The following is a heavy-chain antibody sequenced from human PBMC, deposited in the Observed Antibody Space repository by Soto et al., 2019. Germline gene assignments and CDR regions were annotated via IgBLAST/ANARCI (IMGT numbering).Heavy chain of an antibody. CDR3: ARQNRDTPMVPFDV. D-gene: IGHD5-18*01. V-gene: IGHV1-69*01. J-gene: IGHJ4*02. Sequence: QVQLVQSGAEVKKPGSSVKVSCLASRGTFNRYAINWVRQAPGHGLEWLGALVPQFGIPNYAQKFQDRVTIVADESTNTTSMELRGLTSDDTAVYYCARQNRDTPMVPFDVWGQGTLVTVSS. CDR2: LVPQFGIP. CDR1: RGTFNRYA.